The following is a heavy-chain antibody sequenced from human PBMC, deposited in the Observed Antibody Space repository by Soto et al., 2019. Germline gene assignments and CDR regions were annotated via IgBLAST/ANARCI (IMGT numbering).Heavy chain of an antibody. CDR3: ARSYYDSLGFTVGP. J-gene: IGHJ5*02. D-gene: IGHD3-22*01. Sequence: SETLSLTCNVSGDSVSSGYWSLIRQPPGKGLEWIGFMYFGGSFNYNPSLAGRVTISVETSKNQFSMEMTSVTAADTAVYYCARSYYDSLGFTVGPWGQGTLVTVSS. CDR2: MYFGGSF. V-gene: IGHV4-59*02. CDR1: GDSVSSGY.